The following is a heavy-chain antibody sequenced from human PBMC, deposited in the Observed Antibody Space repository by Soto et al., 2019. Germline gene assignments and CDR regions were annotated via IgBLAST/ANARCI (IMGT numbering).Heavy chain of an antibody. CDR3: ARGDYFDSSGPFSDAFDI. CDR1: GFTFSSYW. J-gene: IGHJ3*02. Sequence: PGGSLRLSCAASGFTFSSYWMSWVRQAPGKGLEWVANIKQDGSQKWYVDSVKGRFTISRDNAKSSLYLQMNSLRAEDTAVYYCARGDYFDSSGPFSDAFDIWGQGTMVT. D-gene: IGHD3-22*01. CDR2: IKQDGSQK. V-gene: IGHV3-7*04.